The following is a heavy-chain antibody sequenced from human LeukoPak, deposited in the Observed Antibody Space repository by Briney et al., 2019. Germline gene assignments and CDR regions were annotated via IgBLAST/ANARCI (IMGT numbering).Heavy chain of an antibody. J-gene: IGHJ4*02. CDR1: GYTFTGYY. CDR3: AREVPIMVRGVDFDY. D-gene: IGHD3-10*01. Sequence: ASVKVSCKASGYTFTGYYMHWVRQAPGQGLEWMGWINPNSGGTNYAQKFQGRVTMTRDTSISTAYMELSRLRSDDTAVYYCAREVPIMVRGVDFDYWGQGTLVTVSS. V-gene: IGHV1-2*02. CDR2: INPNSGGT.